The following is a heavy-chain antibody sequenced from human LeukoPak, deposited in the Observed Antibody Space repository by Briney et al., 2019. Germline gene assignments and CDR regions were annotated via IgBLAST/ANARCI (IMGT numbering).Heavy chain of an antibody. CDR1: GGSIISYY. D-gene: IGHD4-23*01. CDR3: ARDDFGGNPYFDY. V-gene: IGHV4-59*01. Sequence: SETLSLTCTVSGGSIISYYWSWVRQPSGKGLEWIGYIYYSGSTNYNPSLKSRVTISVDTSKNQFSLKLSSVTAADTAVYYCARDDFGGNPYFDYWGQGTLVTVSA. CDR2: IYYSGST. J-gene: IGHJ4*02.